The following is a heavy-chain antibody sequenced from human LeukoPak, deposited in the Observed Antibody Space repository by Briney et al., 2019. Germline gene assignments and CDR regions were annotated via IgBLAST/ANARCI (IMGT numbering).Heavy chain of an antibody. CDR2: ISSSGGGT. Sequence: GGSLRLSCAASGFTFSSYAMSWVRQAPGKGLEWVSPISSSGGGTYYADSVKGRFTISRDNSRNTLYLQMNSLRAEDTAVYFCARGSRGAMVRGVTIDYWGQGTVVSVSS. J-gene: IGHJ4*02. CDR3: ARGSRGAMVRGVTIDY. V-gene: IGHV3-23*01. CDR1: GFTFSSYA. D-gene: IGHD3-10*01.